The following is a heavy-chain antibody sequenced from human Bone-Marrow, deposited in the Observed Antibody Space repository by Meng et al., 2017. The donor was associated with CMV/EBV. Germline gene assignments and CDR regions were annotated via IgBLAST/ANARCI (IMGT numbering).Heavy chain of an antibody. CDR3: AKDSRSDFWSGYLFDY. D-gene: IGHD3-3*01. V-gene: IGHV1-69*10. J-gene: IGHJ4*02. CDR1: GGTFSSYA. Sequence: SVKVSCKASGGTFSSYAISWVRQAPGQGLEWMGGIIPILGIANYAQKFQGRVTITADKSTSTAYMELSSLRSEDTAVYYCAKDSRSDFWSGYLFDYWGQGTLVTVSS. CDR2: IIPILGIA.